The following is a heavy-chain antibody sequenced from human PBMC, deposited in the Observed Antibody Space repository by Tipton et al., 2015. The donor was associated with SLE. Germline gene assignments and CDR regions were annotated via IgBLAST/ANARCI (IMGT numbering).Heavy chain of an antibody. Sequence: TLSLTCTVSGGSINSYYWSWIRQPPGKGLEWIGYIYYFGSTNYNPSLKSRVTISVDTSKNQFSLKLSSVTAADTAVYYCARDRGYYDSSGYYYIHWYFDLWGRGTLVTVSS. CDR3: ARDRGYYDSSGYYYIHWYFDL. D-gene: IGHD3-22*01. CDR1: GGSINSYY. J-gene: IGHJ2*01. V-gene: IGHV4-59*12. CDR2: IYYFGST.